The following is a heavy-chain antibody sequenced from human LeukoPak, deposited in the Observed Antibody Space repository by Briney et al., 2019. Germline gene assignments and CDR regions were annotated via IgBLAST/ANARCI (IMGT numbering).Heavy chain of an antibody. D-gene: IGHD2-21*02. Sequence: SETLSLTCTVSGGSISSSTHYWGWIRQPPGEGLERIGSIYYSGSTYYNPSLKSRVTISVDTSKNQFSLKLTSVTASDTAVYYCARPAEVTAIQPFDYWGQGTLVTVSS. CDR1: GGSISSSTHY. CDR2: IYYSGST. V-gene: IGHV4-39*01. J-gene: IGHJ4*02. CDR3: ARPAEVTAIQPFDY.